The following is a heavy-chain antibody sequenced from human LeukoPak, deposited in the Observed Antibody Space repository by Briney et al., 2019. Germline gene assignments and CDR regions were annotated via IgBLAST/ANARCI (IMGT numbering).Heavy chain of an antibody. CDR2: INWNRGSI. Sequence: QPGGSLRLSCAASGFTFDDYAMHWVRQAPGKGLEWVSSINWNRGSIAYADSVKGRFTISRDNSKNTLYLQMNSLRAEDTAVYYCAKDLYYDFWSGPVVDYYYGMDVWGQGTTVTVSS. CDR3: AKDLYYDFWSGPVVDYYYGMDV. D-gene: IGHD3-3*01. V-gene: IGHV3-9*01. CDR1: GFTFDDYA. J-gene: IGHJ6*02.